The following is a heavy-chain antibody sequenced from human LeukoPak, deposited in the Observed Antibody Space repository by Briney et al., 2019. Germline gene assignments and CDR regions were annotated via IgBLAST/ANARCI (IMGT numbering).Heavy chain of an antibody. D-gene: IGHD3-22*01. J-gene: IGHJ2*01. CDR3: ARDRSSGYHWYFDL. CDR2: ISRSGSTI. CDR1: GFTFSDYY. V-gene: IGHV3-11*01. Sequence: PGGSLRLSCAASGFTFSDYYMSWIRQAPGKGLEWVSYISRSGSTIYYADSVKGRFTISRDNAKNSLYLQMNSLRAEDTAVYYCARDRSSGYHWYFDLWGRGTLVTVSS.